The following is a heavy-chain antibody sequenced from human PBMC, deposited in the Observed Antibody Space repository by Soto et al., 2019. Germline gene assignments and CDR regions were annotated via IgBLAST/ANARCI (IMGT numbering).Heavy chain of an antibody. Sequence: QVQLVESGGGVVQPGRSLRLSCAASGFTFSSYGMHWVRQAPVKGLEWVAVIWYDGSNKYYADSVKGRFTFSRDNSTKTQSLQMTSLRAEDTAVDYCAMNRWYFDYWGQGTLVTDS. V-gene: IGHV3-33*01. D-gene: IGHD2-15*01. CDR3: AMNRWYFDY. CDR2: IWYDGSNK. CDR1: GFTFSSYG. J-gene: IGHJ4*02.